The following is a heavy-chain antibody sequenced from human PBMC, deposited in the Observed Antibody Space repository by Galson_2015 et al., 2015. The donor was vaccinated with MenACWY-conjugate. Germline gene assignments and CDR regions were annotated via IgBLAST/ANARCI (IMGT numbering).Heavy chain of an antibody. J-gene: IGHJ6*03. D-gene: IGHD6-13*01. CDR1: GFTFSNYW. CDR2: INSDGSST. Sequence: SLRLSCAASGFTFSNYWMHWVRQVPGKGLVWVSRINSDGSSTTYADAVKGRFTISRDNAENTLYLQVNSLRAEDTAVYYCARGRQLAVSRYYYYMDVWGKGTTVTVSS. CDR3: ARGRQLAVSRYYYYMDV. V-gene: IGHV3-74*01.